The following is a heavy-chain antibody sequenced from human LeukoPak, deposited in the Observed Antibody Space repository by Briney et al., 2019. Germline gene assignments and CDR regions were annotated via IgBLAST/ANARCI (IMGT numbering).Heavy chain of an antibody. CDR1: GGSISSYY. CDR3: ASRTYYYDSSGDHAFDI. D-gene: IGHD3-22*01. CDR2: IYYSGST. Sequence: SETLSLTCTVSGGSISSYYWSWIRQPPGKGLEWIGYIYYSGSTNYNPSLKSRVTISVDTSKNQFSLKLSSVTAADTAVYYCASRTYYYDSSGDHAFDIWGQGTMVTVSS. V-gene: IGHV4-59*01. J-gene: IGHJ3*02.